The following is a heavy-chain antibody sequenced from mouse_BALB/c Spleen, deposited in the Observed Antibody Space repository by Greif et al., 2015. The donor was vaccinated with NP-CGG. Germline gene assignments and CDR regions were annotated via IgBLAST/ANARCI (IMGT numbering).Heavy chain of an antibody. Sequence: EVMLVESGPDLVKPSQSLPLTCTVTGYSITSGYSWHWIRQFPGNKLEWMGYIHYSGSTNYNPSLKSRISITRDTSKNQFFLQLNSVTTEDTAAYHCARRYGSSYGFFDVWGAVTTVTVSS. D-gene: IGHD1-1*01. V-gene: IGHV3-1*02. CDR2: IHYSGST. CDR3: ARRYGSSYGFFDV. CDR1: GYSITSGYS. J-gene: IGHJ1*01.